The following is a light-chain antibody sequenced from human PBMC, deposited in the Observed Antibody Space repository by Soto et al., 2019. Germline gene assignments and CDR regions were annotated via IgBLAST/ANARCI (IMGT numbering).Light chain of an antibody. Sequence: DIQMTQSPSSVSASVGDRVTITCRASQGISSWLAWYQHKPGKAPKLLMYAASSLQRGVPSRFSGSGSGTDFTLTISRLQPEDFATYYCQQVNTFPRTFGQGTKLEIK. CDR2: AAS. V-gene: IGKV1-12*01. CDR3: QQVNTFPRT. J-gene: IGKJ2*01. CDR1: QGISSW.